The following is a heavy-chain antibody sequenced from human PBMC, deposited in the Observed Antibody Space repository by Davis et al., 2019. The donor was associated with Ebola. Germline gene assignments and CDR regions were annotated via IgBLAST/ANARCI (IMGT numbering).Heavy chain of an antibody. V-gene: IGHV3-7*01. CDR3: ARFSRGSIESY. CDR1: GFTFNTYW. CDR2: IKEDGSEK. D-gene: IGHD6-6*01. Sequence: GGSLRLSCVASGFTFNTYWMSWVRQAPGKGLEWVANIKEDGSEKYYVESVKGRFTISRDNARKSLYLQMNSLRVEDTAVYYCARFSRGSIESYWGQGTLVTVSS. J-gene: IGHJ4*02.